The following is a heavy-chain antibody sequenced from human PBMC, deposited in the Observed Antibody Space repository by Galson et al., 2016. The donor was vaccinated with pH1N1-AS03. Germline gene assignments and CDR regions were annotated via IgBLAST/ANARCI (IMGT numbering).Heavy chain of an antibody. CDR2: ISRSSTYI. CDR3: ARTFPGRVVVVAAAMQEGPDY. CDR1: GFTFSGYS. J-gene: IGHJ4*02. D-gene: IGHD2-2*01. V-gene: IGHV3-21*03. Sequence: SLRLSCAASGFTFSGYSMNWFRQAPGKGLEWVSSISRSSTYIYYADSVKGRFTISRDNAKNSMFLRKHSLRAEDTAVYDCARTFPGRVVVVAAAMQEGPDYWGQGTLVTVSS.